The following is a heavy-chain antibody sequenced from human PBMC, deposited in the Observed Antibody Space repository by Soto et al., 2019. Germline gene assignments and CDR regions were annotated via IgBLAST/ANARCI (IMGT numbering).Heavy chain of an antibody. J-gene: IGHJ4*02. CDR3: ATLGYCSSTSCPDIGL. CDR1: GFTFDDYG. V-gene: IGHV3-20*01. CDR2: INWNGGST. Sequence: GGSLRLSCAASGFTFDDYGMSWVRQAPGKGLEWVSGINWNGGSTGYADSVKGRFTISRDNAKNSLYLQMNSLRAEDTALYHCATLGYCSSTSCPDIGLWGQGTLVTVSS. D-gene: IGHD2-2*01.